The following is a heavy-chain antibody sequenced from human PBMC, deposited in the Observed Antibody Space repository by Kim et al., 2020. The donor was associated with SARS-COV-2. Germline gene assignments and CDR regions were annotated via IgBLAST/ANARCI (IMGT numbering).Heavy chain of an antibody. CDR3: ARESARSTGTDFDY. D-gene: IGHD1-1*01. Sequence: YSEKLQGRVPITRAASASTAYMELSSLRSEDTALYYCARESARSTGTDFDYWGQGTLVTVSS. J-gene: IGHJ4*02. V-gene: IGHV1-3*01.